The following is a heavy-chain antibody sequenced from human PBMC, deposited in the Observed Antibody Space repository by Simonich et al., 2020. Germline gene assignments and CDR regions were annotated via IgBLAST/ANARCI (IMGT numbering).Heavy chain of an antibody. CDR1: GYSISSGYY. CDR2: IYHSGST. CDR3: ARVDNWNYFDY. Sequence: QVQLQESGPGLVKPSETLSLTCAVSGYSISSGYYWGWIRQPPGKGLEWIGSIYHSGSTYSHPSLKSRVTISVDTSKNQFSLKLSSVTAADTAVYYCARVDNWNYFDYWGQGTLVTVSS. D-gene: IGHD1-20*01. J-gene: IGHJ4*02. V-gene: IGHV4-38-2*01.